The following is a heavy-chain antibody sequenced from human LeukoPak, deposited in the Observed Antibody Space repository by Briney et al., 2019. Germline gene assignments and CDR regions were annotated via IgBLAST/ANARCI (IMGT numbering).Heavy chain of an antibody. CDR1: GFTFSGYW. V-gene: IGHV3-74*01. CDR2: INGDGSST. J-gene: IGHJ4*02. D-gene: IGHD6-13*01. Sequence: GGSLRLSCAASGFTFSGYWMHWVRQAPGKGLVWVSRINGDGSSTTYADSVKGRFTISRDNAKNTLYLQMNSLRAEDTAVYYCATSFGPVIAAAGTGADWGQGTLVTVSS. CDR3: ATSFGPVIAAAGTGAD.